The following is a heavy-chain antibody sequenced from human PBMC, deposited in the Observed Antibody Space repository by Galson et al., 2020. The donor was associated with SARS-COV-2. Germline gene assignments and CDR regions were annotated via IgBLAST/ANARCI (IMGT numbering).Heavy chain of an antibody. CDR1: GFTFDDYA. CDR2: ISWNSGSI. J-gene: IGHJ4*02. V-gene: IGHV3-9*01. CDR3: AAAGTHRYYFDY. Sequence: SLKISCAASGFTFDDYAMHWVRQAPGKGLEWVSGISWNSGSIGYADSVKGRFTISRDNAKNSLYLQMNSLRAEDTALYYCAAAGTHRYYFDYWGQGTLVTVSA. D-gene: IGHD6-13*01.